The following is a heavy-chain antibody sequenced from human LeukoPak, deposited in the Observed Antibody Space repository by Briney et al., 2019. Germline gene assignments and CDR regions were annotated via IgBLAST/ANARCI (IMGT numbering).Heavy chain of an antibody. V-gene: IGHV4-38-2*01. CDR3: ARHTIFGVVQFDP. CDR1: GYSISSAYY. J-gene: IGHJ5*02. D-gene: IGHD3-3*01. Sequence: PSETLSLTCAVSGYSISSAYYWGWIRQPPGKGLEWIGSIYHSGSTYYNPSLKSRVTISVDTSKNQFSLKLSSVTAADTAVYYCARHTIFGVVQFDPWGQGTLVTVSS. CDR2: IYHSGST.